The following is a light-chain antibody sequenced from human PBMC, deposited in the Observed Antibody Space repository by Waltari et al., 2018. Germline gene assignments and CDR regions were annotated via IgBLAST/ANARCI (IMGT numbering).Light chain of an antibody. J-gene: IGLJ3*02. Sequence: QSALTQAASVSGSPGQSITMSCTGTNSAVGSYNLVPWYQQNPGEAPKLMIFEVTKRPSGVSNRFSGSKSGNTASLTISGLQAEDEAHYYCFSYAGSRNWVFGGGTKLTVL. V-gene: IGLV2-23*02. CDR1: NSAVGSYNL. CDR3: FSYAGSRNWV. CDR2: EVT.